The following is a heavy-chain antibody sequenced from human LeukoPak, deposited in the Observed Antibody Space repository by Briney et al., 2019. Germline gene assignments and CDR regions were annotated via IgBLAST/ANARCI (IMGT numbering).Heavy chain of an antibody. CDR3: AGTTVVTGSNYYYYGMDV. D-gene: IGHD4-17*01. Sequence: GGALRLSCAASGFTFSSYSMAWGRQAPGKGLGLVSSISRSSSYIYYADAVKGRFTISRDNAKNSLYLQINSLRAEDPAVYSCAGTTVVTGSNYYYYGMDVWGQGTTVTVSS. CDR1: GFTFSSYS. CDR2: ISRSSSYI. V-gene: IGHV3-21*01. J-gene: IGHJ6*02.